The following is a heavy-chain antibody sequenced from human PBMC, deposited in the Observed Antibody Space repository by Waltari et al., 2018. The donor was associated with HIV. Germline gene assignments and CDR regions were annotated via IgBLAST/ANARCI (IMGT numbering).Heavy chain of an antibody. V-gene: IGHV3-30*03. CDR1: GFAFRVYG. J-gene: IGHJ4*02. CDR2: ISYDGSET. D-gene: IGHD6-19*01. Sequence: QVQLVASGGGVVQPGKSLRLSCTASGFAFRVYGMHWVHQAPGKGLEGVARISYDGSETLYADSVKGRFIISRDNSKKTLHLQMNDLRSEDTAVYYCVVMDREVAANSTSWGQGTRVTVSS. CDR3: VVMDREVAANSTS.